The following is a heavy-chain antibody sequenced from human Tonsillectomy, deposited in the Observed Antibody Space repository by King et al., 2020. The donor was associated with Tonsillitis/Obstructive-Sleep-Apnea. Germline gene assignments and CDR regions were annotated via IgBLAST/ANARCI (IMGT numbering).Heavy chain of an antibody. D-gene: IGHD2-15*01. CDR1: GGSFSGYF. CDR2: INHSGST. CDR3: ARGGGSWD. V-gene: IGHV4-34*01. J-gene: IGHJ4*02. Sequence: VQLTQWGAGLLKPSETLSLTCAVYGGSFSGYFWSWIRQPPGKGLEWIGEINHSGSTNYNPSLKSRVTISVDTSKNQFSLKLRSVTAADTAVYYCARGGGSWDWGQGTLVTVSS.